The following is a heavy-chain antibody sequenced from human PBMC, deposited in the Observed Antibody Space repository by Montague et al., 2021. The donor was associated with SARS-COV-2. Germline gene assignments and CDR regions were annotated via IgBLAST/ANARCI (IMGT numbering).Heavy chain of an antibody. CDR1: GGSFSGYY. CDR2: INHSGST. D-gene: IGHD3-10*01. J-gene: IGHJ6*02. Sequence: SETLSLTCAVYGGSFSGYYWSWIRQPPGKGLEWIGEINHSGSTNYNPSLKSRVTISVDTSKNQFSLKLSSVTAADTAVYYCARGRRILLWFGELFPGGEYYGMDVWGQGTTVTVSS. V-gene: IGHV4-34*01. CDR3: ARGRRILLWFGELFPGGEYYGMDV.